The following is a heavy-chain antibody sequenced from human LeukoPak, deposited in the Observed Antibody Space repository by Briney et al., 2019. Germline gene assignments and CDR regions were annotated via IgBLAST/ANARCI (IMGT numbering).Heavy chain of an antibody. V-gene: IGHV1-18*01. CDR2: ISGYNGNT. Sequence: ASVKVSCKASGYTFTSYGISWVRQAPGQGLEWMGWISGYNGNTNYAQKFQGRVTMTTDTSTSTAYMELRSLRSDDTAVYYCATETSGWAVAGTFNYWGQGTLVTVSS. J-gene: IGHJ4*02. D-gene: IGHD6-19*01. CDR3: ATETSGWAVAGTFNY. CDR1: GYTFTSYG.